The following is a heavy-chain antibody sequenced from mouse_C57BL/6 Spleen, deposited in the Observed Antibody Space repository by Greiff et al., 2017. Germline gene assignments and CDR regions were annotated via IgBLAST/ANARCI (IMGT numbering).Heavy chain of an antibody. CDR2: IHPSDSDT. CDR1: GYTFTGYW. Sequence: QVQLQQPGAELVKPGASVKVSCKASGYTFTGYWMHWVKQRPGQGLEWIGRIHPSDSDTIYNQQFKGKATLTVDKSSSTAYMQLSSLTSEDSAVYYCATCYNSNYGYFDYWGQGTTLTVSS. CDR3: ATCYNSNYGYFDY. D-gene: IGHD2-5*01. V-gene: IGHV1-74*01. J-gene: IGHJ2*01.